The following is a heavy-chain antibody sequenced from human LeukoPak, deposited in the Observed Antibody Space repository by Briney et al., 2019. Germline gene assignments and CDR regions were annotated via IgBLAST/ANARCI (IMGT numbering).Heavy chain of an antibody. CDR3: ARHVYGEYGPGDY. V-gene: IGHV4-39*01. CDR1: GDSFSSSSHY. Sequence: SETLSLTCTVSGDSFSSSSHYWGWLRQPPGRGLEWIGSIRNSGNTYYSPSLKSRVTISVDTSKNQFSLKLSSVTAADTAVYYCARHVYGEYGPGDYWGQGTLVTVSS. CDR2: IRNSGNT. J-gene: IGHJ4*02. D-gene: IGHD4-17*01.